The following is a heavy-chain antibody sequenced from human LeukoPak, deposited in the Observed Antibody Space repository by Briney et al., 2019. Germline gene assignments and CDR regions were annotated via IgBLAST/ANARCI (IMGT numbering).Heavy chain of an antibody. J-gene: IGHJ4*02. CDR3: AKDADDSGDYVGIDY. CDR1: GFTFSSYA. D-gene: IGHD4-17*01. V-gene: IGHV3-9*01. Sequence: PGGSLRLSCAASGFTFSSYAMSWVRQAPGKGLEWVAGISWNRNTIGYADSLRDRFTVFRDDAENSLYLQMNSLRPEDTAIYYCAKDADDSGDYVGIDYWGQGILVTVSS. CDR2: ISWNRNTI.